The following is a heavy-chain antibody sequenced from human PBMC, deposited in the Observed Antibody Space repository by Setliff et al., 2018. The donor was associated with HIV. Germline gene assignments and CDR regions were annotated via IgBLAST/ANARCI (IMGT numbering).Heavy chain of an antibody. D-gene: IGHD2-8*01. CDR2: ISAYSGNT. Sequence: SVTVSCKASGYTFTNYGITWVRQAPGQGLEWMGWISAYSGNTNYAQKLLGRVTMTTDTSTSTAYMELRSLRSDDTAVYYCARGYCTNGFCQSFDYWGQGTLVTVSS. CDR3: ARGYCTNGFCQSFDY. V-gene: IGHV1-18*01. J-gene: IGHJ4*02. CDR1: GYTFTNYG.